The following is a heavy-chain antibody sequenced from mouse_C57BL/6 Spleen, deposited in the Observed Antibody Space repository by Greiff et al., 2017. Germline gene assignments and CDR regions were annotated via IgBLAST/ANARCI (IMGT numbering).Heavy chain of an antibody. V-gene: IGHV5-9-1*02. Sequence: EVKVVESGEGLVKPGGSLKLSCAASGFTFSSYAMSWVRQTPEKRLEWVAYISSGGDYIYYADTVKGRFTISRDNARNTLYLQMSSLKSEDTAMYYCTRDGDSNHDYWGQGTTLTVAS. D-gene: IGHD2-5*01. CDR3: TRDGDSNHDY. CDR2: ISSGGDYI. CDR1: GFTFSSYA. J-gene: IGHJ2*01.